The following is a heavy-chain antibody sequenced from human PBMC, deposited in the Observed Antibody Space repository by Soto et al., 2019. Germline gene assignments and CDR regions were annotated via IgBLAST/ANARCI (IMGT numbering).Heavy chain of an antibody. CDR1: GFTFSSYA. CDR2: ISGSGGST. Sequence: GGSLRLSCAASGFTFSSYAMSWVRQAPGKGLEWVSAISGSGGSTYYADSVKGRFTISRDNSKNTLYLQMNSLRAEDTAVYYCAKDQVGTTPIYYYYGMDDWGQGTTVTVSS. CDR3: AKDQVGTTPIYYYYGMDD. D-gene: IGHD1-26*01. J-gene: IGHJ6*02. V-gene: IGHV3-23*01.